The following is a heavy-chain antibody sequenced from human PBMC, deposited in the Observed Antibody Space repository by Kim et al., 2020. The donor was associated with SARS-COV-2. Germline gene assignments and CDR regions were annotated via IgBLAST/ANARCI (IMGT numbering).Heavy chain of an antibody. J-gene: IGHJ4*02. CDR2: IFGGGGDT. CDR3: AKTVSSWHPNFDN. CDR1: GFTFSSYA. V-gene: IGHV3-23*01. Sequence: GGSLRLSCAASGFTFSSYAMSWVRQAPGKGLEWVSGIFGGGGDTYYADSVKGRFTISRDNSKNTLHLQMNSLRAEDMAVYYCAKTVSSWHPNFDNWGQGTLVTVSS. D-gene: IGHD6-13*01.